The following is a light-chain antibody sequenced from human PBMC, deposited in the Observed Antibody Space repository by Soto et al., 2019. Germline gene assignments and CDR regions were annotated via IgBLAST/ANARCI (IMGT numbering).Light chain of an antibody. J-gene: IGKJ4*01. CDR2: KAS. CDR1: QSISSW. V-gene: IGKV1-5*03. CDR3: QQAKSFPLT. Sequence: DIQMTQSPSTLSASVGDRVTITCRASQSISSWLAWYQQKPGKAPKLLIYKASSLESGVPSRFSGSGSGTEFTLTIGSLQPEDFAIYYCQQAKSFPLTFGGGTKVDIK.